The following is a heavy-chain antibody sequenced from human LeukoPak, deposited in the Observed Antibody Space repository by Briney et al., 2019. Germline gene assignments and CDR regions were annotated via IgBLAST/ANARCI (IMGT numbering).Heavy chain of an antibody. CDR1: GGSVDSSDYY. V-gene: IGHV4-30-2*01. D-gene: IGHD6-19*01. Sequence: SETLSLTCTVSGGSVDSSDYYWTWIRQPPGKGLEWIGYISHTGGTYYNSSFLSRVTISLDKSKNQFFLTLGSVTAADTAVYYCARDSSGGAPVDYWGQGTLVTVSS. CDR3: ARDSSGGAPVDY. CDR2: ISHTGGT. J-gene: IGHJ4*02.